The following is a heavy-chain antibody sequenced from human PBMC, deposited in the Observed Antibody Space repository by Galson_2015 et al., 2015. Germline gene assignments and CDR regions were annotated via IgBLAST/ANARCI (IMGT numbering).Heavy chain of an antibody. CDR2: MSYDGSDE. D-gene: IGHD4-17*01. Sequence: SLRLSCAASGFTFSRSVMHWVRQAPGKGLEWAAIMSYDGSDEFYADSVKGRFTISRDNSRNTLYLQMNSLRAEDTAVYYCGRGHGAYDRVFDYWGQGTLVTVSS. V-gene: IGHV3-30-3*01. CDR1: GFTFSRSV. J-gene: IGHJ4*02. CDR3: GRGHGAYDRVFDY.